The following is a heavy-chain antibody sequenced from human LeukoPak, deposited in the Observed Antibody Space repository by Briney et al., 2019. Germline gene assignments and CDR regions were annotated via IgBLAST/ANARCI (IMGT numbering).Heavy chain of an antibody. V-gene: IGHV3-7*03. CDR3: ARRLGDYYYYGMDV. CDR1: GFTFSIYW. CDR2: IKQDGSEK. D-gene: IGHD4-11*01. Sequence: GGSLRLSCAASGFTFSIYWMSWVRQAPGKGLEWVANIKQDGSEKYYVDSVKGRFTISRDNAKNSLYLQMNSLRAEDTAVYYCARRLGDYYYYGMDVWGKGTTVTVSS. J-gene: IGHJ6*04.